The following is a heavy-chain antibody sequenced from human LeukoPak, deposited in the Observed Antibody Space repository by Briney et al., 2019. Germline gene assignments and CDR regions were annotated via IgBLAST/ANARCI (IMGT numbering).Heavy chain of an antibody. J-gene: IGHJ4*02. CDR3: ARAAYSGSYHSDY. CDR1: GGSVSSGSYY. CDR2: IYYSGST. Sequence: SETLSLTCTVSGGSVSSGSYYWSWIRQPPGKGLEWIGYIYYSGSTNYNPSLKSRVTISVDTSKNQFSLKLSSVTVADTAVYYCARAAYSGSYHSDYWGQGTLVTVSS. D-gene: IGHD1-26*01. V-gene: IGHV4-61*01.